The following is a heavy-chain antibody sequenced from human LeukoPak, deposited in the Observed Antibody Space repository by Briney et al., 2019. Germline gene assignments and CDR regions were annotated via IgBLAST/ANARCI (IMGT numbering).Heavy chain of an antibody. CDR3: ARREGIIASADFFDY. V-gene: IGHV4-39*01. D-gene: IGHD6-13*01. Sequence: PSETLSLTCTVSGGSISSSSYYWGWIRQPPGKGLEWIGTIYYSGSTYYNPSLKRRVTISVDTSKNLFSLTLSSVTAADTAVYYCARREGIIASADFFDYWGQGTLVTVSS. J-gene: IGHJ4*02. CDR2: IYYSGST. CDR1: GGSISSSSYY.